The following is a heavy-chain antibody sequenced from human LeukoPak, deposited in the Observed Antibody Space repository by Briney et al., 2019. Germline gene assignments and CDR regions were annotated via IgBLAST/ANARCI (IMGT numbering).Heavy chain of an antibody. Sequence: ASVKVSCKASIYTFTDNYMHWVRQAPGQGLEWMGWIDPKSGGTNYAQKFQGRVTMTRDTSISTAYMELFRLTSDDTAVYYCARGGWYPESFQHWGQGALVTVSS. CDR2: IDPKSGGT. J-gene: IGHJ1*01. CDR1: IYTFTDNY. CDR3: ARGGWYPESFQH. D-gene: IGHD6-19*01. V-gene: IGHV1-2*02.